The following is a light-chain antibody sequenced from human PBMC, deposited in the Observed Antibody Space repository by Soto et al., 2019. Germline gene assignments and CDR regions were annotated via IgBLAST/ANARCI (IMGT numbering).Light chain of an antibody. CDR1: SSNIGGTNY. J-gene: IGLJ2*01. Sequence: QSVLTQPPSASGTPGQKVFISCSGSSSNIGGTNYAYWYQQLPGAAPKLMIYEVSNRPSGVSNRFSGSKSGNTASLTISGLQAEDEADYYCSSYTSSSTVVFGGGTKVTVL. V-gene: IGLV2-14*01. CDR2: EVS. CDR3: SSYTSSSTVV.